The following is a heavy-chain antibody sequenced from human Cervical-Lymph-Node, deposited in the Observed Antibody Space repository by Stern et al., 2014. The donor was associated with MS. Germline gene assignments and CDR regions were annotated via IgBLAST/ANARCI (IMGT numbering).Heavy chain of an antibody. CDR2: IYTSGST. D-gene: IGHD3-9*01. CDR1: GGSISSGSYY. J-gene: IGHJ6*02. CDR3: ARDCRLRYFDNYGMDV. V-gene: IGHV4-61*02. Sequence: QVQLVESGPGLVKPSQTLSLTCTVSGGSISSGSYYWSWIRQPAGKGLEWIGRIYTSGSTNYNPSLKSRVTISVDPSKTHFPLKLSSVTAADTAVYYCARDCRLRYFDNYGMDVWGQGTTVTVSS.